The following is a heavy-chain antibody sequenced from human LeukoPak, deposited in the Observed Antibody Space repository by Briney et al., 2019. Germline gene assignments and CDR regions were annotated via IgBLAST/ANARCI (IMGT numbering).Heavy chain of an antibody. J-gene: IGHJ5*02. Sequence: PGGSLRLSCAASGFTFSSYGMHWVRQGPGKGLEWVSGITWKREVVGYVDSVKGRFSISRDSAKKSLYLEMNNLRVEDTGIYYCVGWPEGPWGQGIRVTVSS. V-gene: IGHV3-9*01. D-gene: IGHD2-15*01. CDR3: VGWPEGP. CDR2: ITWKREVV. CDR1: GFTFSSYG.